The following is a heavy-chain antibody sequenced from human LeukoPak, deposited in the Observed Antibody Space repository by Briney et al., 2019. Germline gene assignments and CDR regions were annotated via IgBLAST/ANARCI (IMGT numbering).Heavy chain of an antibody. J-gene: IGHJ4*02. Sequence: GGSLRLSCAASGFTFSSYDMHWVRQATGKGLEWVSAIGTAGDTYYPGSVKGRFTISRENAKNSLYLQMNSLRAEDTAVYYCASIIWDTAMVDWGQGTLVTVSS. CDR3: ASIIWDTAMVD. V-gene: IGHV3-13*01. D-gene: IGHD5-18*01. CDR1: GFTFSSYD. CDR2: IGTAGDT.